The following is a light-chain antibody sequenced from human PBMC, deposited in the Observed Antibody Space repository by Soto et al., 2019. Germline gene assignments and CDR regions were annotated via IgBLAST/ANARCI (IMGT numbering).Light chain of an antibody. J-gene: IGLJ2*01. Sequence: QSALTQPASVSGSPGQSITISCTGTGSDVGGYNYVSWYQQHQGKAPKVMIYDVSKRPSGISNRFSGSKSGNTASLTISGLQIEDEADYYCSSYTSGSTRVVFGGGTKLTVL. CDR3: SSYTSGSTRVV. CDR1: GSDVGGYNY. CDR2: DVS. V-gene: IGLV2-14*03.